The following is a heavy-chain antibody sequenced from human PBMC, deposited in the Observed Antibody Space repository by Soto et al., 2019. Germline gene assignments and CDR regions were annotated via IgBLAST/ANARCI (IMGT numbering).Heavy chain of an antibody. CDR3: AKDSAGYSSGWYVY. Sequence: PGGSLRLSCAASGFTFDDYAMHWVRQAPGKGLEWVSGISWNSGSIGYADSVKGRFTISRDNAKNSLYLQMNSLRAEDTALYYCAKDSAGYSSGWYVYWGQGTQVTVSS. D-gene: IGHD6-19*01. J-gene: IGHJ4*02. CDR2: ISWNSGSI. CDR1: GFTFDDYA. V-gene: IGHV3-9*01.